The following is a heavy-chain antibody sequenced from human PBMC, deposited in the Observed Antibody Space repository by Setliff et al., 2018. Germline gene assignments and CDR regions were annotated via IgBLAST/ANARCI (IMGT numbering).Heavy chain of an antibody. CDR2: INYSGIT. D-gene: IGHD2-15*01. V-gene: IGHV4-39*01. CDR3: ARLPGYCNGGNCYGYYTFDI. J-gene: IGHJ3*02. Sequence: PSENLSLPCSVSGDSIRSSSYYWGWIRQPPGKGLEWLGSINYSGITYYSPSLKSRVIVSVDTSKNQFSLKLSSVTAADTAVYYCARLPGYCNGGNCYGYYTFDIWGQGTMVTVSS. CDR1: GDSIRSSSYY.